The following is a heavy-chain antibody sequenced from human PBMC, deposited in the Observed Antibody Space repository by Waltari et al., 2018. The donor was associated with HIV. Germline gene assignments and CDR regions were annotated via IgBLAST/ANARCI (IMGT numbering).Heavy chain of an antibody. J-gene: IGHJ6*02. Sequence: QVQLVQSGAEVKKPGSSVKVSCKASGGTFSSYAISWVRQAPGQGLEWMGGIIPIFGTANYAQKFQGRVTITADKSTSTAYMELSSLRSEDTAVYYCARGGRGTVTTQIYYYYGMDVWGQGTTVTVSS. CDR1: GGTFSSYA. D-gene: IGHD4-4*01. CDR2: IIPIFGTA. V-gene: IGHV1-69*06. CDR3: ARGGRGTVTTQIYYYYGMDV.